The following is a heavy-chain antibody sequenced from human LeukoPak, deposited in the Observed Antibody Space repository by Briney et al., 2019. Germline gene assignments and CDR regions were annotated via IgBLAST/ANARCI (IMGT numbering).Heavy chain of an antibody. Sequence: GASMKVSCKTSGYTFTNYGMHWVRQAPRQSPEWMGWINTGKGNSKSPQKFQDRVTLTRDTSASTAYMELNSLSSEDTAVYYCARVPLDDASGHYYPHWGQGTLVTVSS. CDR3: ARVPLDDASGHYYPH. J-gene: IGHJ1*01. D-gene: IGHD3-22*01. CDR1: GYTFTNYG. V-gene: IGHV1-3*04. CDR2: INTGKGNS.